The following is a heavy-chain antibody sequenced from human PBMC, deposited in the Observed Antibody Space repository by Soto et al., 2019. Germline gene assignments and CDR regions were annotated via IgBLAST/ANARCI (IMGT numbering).Heavy chain of an antibody. V-gene: IGHV4-31*03. CDR2: IYYSGST. CDR1: ECSISSGGYY. J-gene: IGHJ4*02. D-gene: IGHD2-15*01. CDR3: ARGAGCSGGSCYRHFDY. Sequence: SETLSLSCTVSECSISSGGYYWSWIRQHPGKGLEWIGYIYYSGSTYYNPSLKSRVTISVDTSKNQFSLKLSSVTAAVTAVYYCARGAGCSGGSCYRHFDYWGQGTLVTVSS.